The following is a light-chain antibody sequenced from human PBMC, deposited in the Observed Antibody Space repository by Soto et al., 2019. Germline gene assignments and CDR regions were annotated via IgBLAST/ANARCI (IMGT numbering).Light chain of an antibody. V-gene: IGLV1-40*01. CDR1: SSNIGAGYD. CDR3: QSYDSSRSVV. J-gene: IGLJ2*01. CDR2: GNS. Sequence: QSVLTQPPSVSGAPGQRVTISCTGSSSNIGAGYDVHWYQQLPETAPKLLIYGNSNRPSGVPDRFSGSKSGTSASLAIPGLQAEEEADDYCQSYDSSRSVVFGGGTKLTVL.